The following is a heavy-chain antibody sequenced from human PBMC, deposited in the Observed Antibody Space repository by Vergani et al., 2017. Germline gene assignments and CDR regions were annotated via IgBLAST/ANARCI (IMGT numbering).Heavy chain of an antibody. CDR1: GFTSSYYG. Sequence: QVHLVESGGGVVQPGRSLRLSCVVSGFTSSYYGMHWVRQAPGKGLEWVAVISYDGTQKYYVDSVKGRFTISRDNSKSTLYLQMNSLRTEDTAVYYCATKSCGTPGCQIGYFREWGQGTLVTVPS. D-gene: IGHD1-1*01. V-gene: IGHV3-30*03. CDR2: ISYDGTQK. CDR3: ATKSCGTPGCQIGYFRE. J-gene: IGHJ1*01.